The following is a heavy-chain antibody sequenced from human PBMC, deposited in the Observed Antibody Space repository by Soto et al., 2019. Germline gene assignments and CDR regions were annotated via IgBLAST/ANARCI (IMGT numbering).Heavy chain of an antibody. CDR1: VYTFTSYY. J-gene: IGHJ2*01. CDR2: INPSGGST. Sequence: ASVKVSCMASVYTFTSYYMQWVGQAPGQGREWMGIINPSGGSTNYAQKFQGRVTMTKDTSTSTVYLELSSLRSADTAVYSCPRDPSSYSSGWYDVWGSGTLVTVSS. CDR3: PRDPSSYSSGWYDV. V-gene: IGHV1-46*01. D-gene: IGHD6-19*01.